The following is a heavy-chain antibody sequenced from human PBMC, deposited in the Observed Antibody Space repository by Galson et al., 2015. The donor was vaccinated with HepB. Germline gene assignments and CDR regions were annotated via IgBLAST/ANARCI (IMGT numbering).Heavy chain of an antibody. Sequence: ETLSLTCTVSGGSISSSSYYWGWIRQPPGKGLEWIGSIYYSGSTYYNPSLKSRLTISLDTSKNQFSLKMISVTAADTAVYFCARGQGYCSGGYCYSPFHSWGQGTLVTVSS. CDR2: IYYSGST. CDR3: ARGQGYCSGGYCYSPFHS. J-gene: IGHJ5*01. D-gene: IGHD2-15*01. CDR1: GGSISSSSYY. V-gene: IGHV4-39*07.